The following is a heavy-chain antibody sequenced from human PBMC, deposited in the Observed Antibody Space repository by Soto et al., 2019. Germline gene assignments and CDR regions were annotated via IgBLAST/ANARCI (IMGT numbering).Heavy chain of an antibody. CDR3: ARERSAAGTGWFDP. J-gene: IGHJ5*02. CDR1: GYTFTSYD. D-gene: IGHD6-13*01. CDR2: INPNSGNT. Sequence: QVQLVQSGAEVKKPGASVKVSCKASGYTFTSYDINRVRQATGQGREWMGWINPNSGNTGYEQKFQGRVTMTRNTSRSTAYMEMSSLRADDTGVYYCARERSAAGTGWFDPWGQGTQVIVSS. V-gene: IGHV1-8*01.